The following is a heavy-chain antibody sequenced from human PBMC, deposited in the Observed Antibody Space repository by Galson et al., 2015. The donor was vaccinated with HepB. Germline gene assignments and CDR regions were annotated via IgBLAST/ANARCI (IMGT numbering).Heavy chain of an antibody. D-gene: IGHD6-13*01. Sequence: ETLSLTCAVYGGSFSGYYWSWIRQPPGKGLEWIGEINHSGSTNYNPSLKSRVTISVDTSKNQFSLKLSSVTAADTAVYYCAREFSSWYGRRIGWFDPWGQGTLVTVSS. CDR3: AREFSSWYGRRIGWFDP. J-gene: IGHJ5*02. CDR1: GGSFSGYY. CDR2: INHSGST. V-gene: IGHV4-34*01.